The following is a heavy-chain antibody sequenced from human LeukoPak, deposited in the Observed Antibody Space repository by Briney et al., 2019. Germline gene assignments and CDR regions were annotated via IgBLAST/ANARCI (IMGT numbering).Heavy chain of an antibody. CDR2: INHSGTT. CDR1: GGSFSDYY. Sequence: PSGTLSLTCAVYGGSFSDYYWSWIRQPPGKGLEWIWEINHSGTTNYSPSLKSRVSISVNTSKNQFSLKLNSVTSADAAMYYCASPSSSGSYRYTGSFDSWGQGMLVHVST. CDR3: ASPSSSGSYRYTGSFDS. J-gene: IGHJ4*02. V-gene: IGHV4-34*01. D-gene: IGHD3-16*02.